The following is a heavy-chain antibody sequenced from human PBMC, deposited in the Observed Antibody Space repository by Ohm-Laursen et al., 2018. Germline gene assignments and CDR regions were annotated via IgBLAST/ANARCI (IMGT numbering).Heavy chain of an antibody. CDR3: AVSEVRYSFTYLADF. Sequence: SDTLSLTCTVSGDSINNYYWSWIRQPAGKGLEWIGRMYATGSSNYNPSLNSRVTMSVDMSRNQFSLKLTSVTAADTAVYYCAVSEVRYSFTYLADFWGQGTLVTVPS. J-gene: IGHJ4*02. D-gene: IGHD3-9*01. CDR2: MYATGSS. V-gene: IGHV4-4*07. CDR1: GDSINNYY.